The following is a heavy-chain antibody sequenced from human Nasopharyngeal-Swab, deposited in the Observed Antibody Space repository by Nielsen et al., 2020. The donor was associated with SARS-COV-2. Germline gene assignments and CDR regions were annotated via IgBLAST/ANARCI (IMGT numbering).Heavy chain of an antibody. J-gene: IGHJ4*02. CDR2: ISTTGSSK. D-gene: IGHD3-3*01. V-gene: IGHV3-11*04. Sequence: GGSLRLSCAASGFTFSDYCMSWIRQAPGKGLEWVSHISTTGSSKYYADSLKGRFTFSRDNDKNSLYLQMNSLRADDTAVYYCASGGYDFWSGYPSDYWGLGTLVTVSS. CDR1: GFTFSDYC. CDR3: ASGGYDFWSGYPSDY.